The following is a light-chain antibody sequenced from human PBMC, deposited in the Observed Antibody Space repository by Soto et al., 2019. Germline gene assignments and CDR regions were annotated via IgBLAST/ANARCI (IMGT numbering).Light chain of an antibody. J-gene: IGKJ1*01. V-gene: IGKV1-5*03. CDR3: QQYNDYSWT. CDR2: KAS. CDR1: QSISAW. Sequence: DIQMTQSPSTLSASVRDRVSINCRASQSISAWLAWYQQKPGKAPRLLIYKASTLEIGVPSRFSGSGSGTEFTLTISSLQPDDVATYYCQQYNDYSWTFGQGTKVEIK.